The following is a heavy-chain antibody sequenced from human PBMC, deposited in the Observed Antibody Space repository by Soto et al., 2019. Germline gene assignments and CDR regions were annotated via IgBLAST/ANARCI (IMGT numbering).Heavy chain of an antibody. CDR2: IIPIFGTA. CDR1: GGTFSSYA. J-gene: IGHJ6*02. V-gene: IGHV1-69*13. CDR3: ASPLQPTYYDFWSGYYSPPWDYYYGMDV. D-gene: IGHD3-3*01. Sequence: GASVKVSCKASGGTFSSYAISWVRQAPGQGLEWMGGIIPIFGTANYAQKFQGRVTITADESTSTAYMELSSLRSEDTAVYYCASPLQPTYYDFWSGYYSPPWDYYYGMDVWGQGTTVTSP.